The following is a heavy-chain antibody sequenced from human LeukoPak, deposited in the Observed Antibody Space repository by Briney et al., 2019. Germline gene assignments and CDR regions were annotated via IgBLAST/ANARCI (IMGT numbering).Heavy chain of an antibody. D-gene: IGHD2-2*01. CDR3: ARGDRDLYCSSTSCYPVL. CDR2: ISSSSSYI. V-gene: IGHV3-21*01. Sequence: GGSLRLSCVASGFTFSSYSMNWVRQAPGKGLEWVSSISSSSSYIYYADSVEGRFTISRDNAKNSLYLQMNSLRAEDTAVYYCARGDRDLYCSSTSCYPVLGGQGTLVTVSS. CDR1: GFTFSSYS. J-gene: IGHJ4*02.